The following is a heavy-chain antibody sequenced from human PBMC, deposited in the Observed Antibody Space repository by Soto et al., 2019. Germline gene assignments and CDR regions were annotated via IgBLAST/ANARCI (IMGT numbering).Heavy chain of an antibody. D-gene: IGHD4-17*01. V-gene: IGHV3-30*18. CDR2: ISYDGSNK. J-gene: IGHJ4*02. CDR3: AKADGDYVG. Sequence: SLRLSCAASGFTFSSYGMHWVRQAPGKGLEWVAVISYDGSNKYYADSVKGRFTIPRDNSKNTLYLQMNSLRAEDTAVYYCAKADGDYVGWGQGTLVTVSS. CDR1: GFTFSSYG.